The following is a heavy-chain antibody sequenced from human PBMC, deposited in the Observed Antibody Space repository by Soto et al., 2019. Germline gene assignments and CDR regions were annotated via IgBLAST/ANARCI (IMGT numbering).Heavy chain of an antibody. J-gene: IGHJ4*02. V-gene: IGHV1-18*01. CDR3: ATTQHCNNGVCLKTAFDY. CDR1: GYTFTNYG. Sequence: QVQLVQSGPEVKKPGASVKVSCKASGYTFTNYGISWVRQAPGQGLAWLGWISAYYGTTNSAQKYQGRVTMTADTSASTAYMELRSLRSDDTPLYYCATTQHCNNGVCLKTAFDYWGQGTLVTVSS. D-gene: IGHD2-8*01. CDR2: ISAYYGTT.